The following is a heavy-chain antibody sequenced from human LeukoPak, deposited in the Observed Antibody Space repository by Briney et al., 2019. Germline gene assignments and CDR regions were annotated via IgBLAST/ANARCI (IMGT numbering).Heavy chain of an antibody. D-gene: IGHD3-22*01. CDR2: ISYGGFNK. V-gene: IGHV3-30*03. CDR1: GFTFSSYG. Sequence: QTGGSLRLSCAASGFTFSSYGMHWVRQAPGKGLECVAVISYGGFNKYYADSVKGRFTISRDNAKNSLYLQMNSLRAEDTAVYYCARDLPTYYYDSSGRYFDYWGQGTLVTVSS. CDR3: ARDLPTYYYDSSGRYFDY. J-gene: IGHJ4*02.